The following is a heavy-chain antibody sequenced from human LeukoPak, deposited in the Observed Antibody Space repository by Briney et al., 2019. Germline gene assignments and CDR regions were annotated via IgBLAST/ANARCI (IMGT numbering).Heavy chain of an antibody. D-gene: IGHD5-12*01. V-gene: IGHV1-18*01. CDR2: ISAYNGNT. CDR3: ARVYSGYDSAYFDY. CDR1: GYTFTSYG. Sequence: ASVKVSSKASGYTFTSYGISWVRQAPGQGLEWMGWISAYNGNTNYAQKLQGRVTMTTDTSTSTAYMELRSLRSDDTAVYYCARVYSGYDSAYFDYWGQGTLVTVSS. J-gene: IGHJ4*02.